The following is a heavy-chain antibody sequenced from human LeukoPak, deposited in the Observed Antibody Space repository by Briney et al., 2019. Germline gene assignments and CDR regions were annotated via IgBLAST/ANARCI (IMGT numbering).Heavy chain of an antibody. CDR3: ARERGQRWLQYDY. V-gene: IGHV1-18*01. J-gene: IGHJ4*02. D-gene: IGHD5-24*01. CDR2: ISAYNGNT. Sequence: ASVKVSCKASGYTFTSYGISWVRQAPGQGLEWMGWISAYNGNTNYAQKFQGRVTMTRDMSTSTVYMELSSLRSEDTAVYYCARERGQRWLQYDYWGQGTLVTVSS. CDR1: GYTFTSYG.